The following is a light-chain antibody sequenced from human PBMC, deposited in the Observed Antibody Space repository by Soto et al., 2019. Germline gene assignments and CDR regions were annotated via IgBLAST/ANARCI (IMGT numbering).Light chain of an antibody. CDR2: WAS. V-gene: IGKV4-1*01. CDR1: QSVLYRSNNKNY. J-gene: IGKJ4*01. Sequence: DIVMTQSPDSLAVSLGERATINCKSSQSVLYRSNNKNYLTWYQQKPGQPPKLLIYWASTRESGVPDRFSGSGSGPDFTLTVSSLQAEDVAVYYCQQYYSTPPTFGGGTKVEIK. CDR3: QQYYSTPPT.